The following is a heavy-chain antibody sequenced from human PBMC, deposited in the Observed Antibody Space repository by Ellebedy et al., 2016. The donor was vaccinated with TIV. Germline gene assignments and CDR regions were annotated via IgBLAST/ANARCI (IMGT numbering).Heavy chain of an antibody. CDR2: IEPSGGNI. D-gene: IGHD1-26*01. CDR1: GFTFSNFE. J-gene: IGHJ4*02. CDR3: VKGSWLDY. Sequence: GESLKISXAASGFTFSNFEMSWVRQAPGKGLEWVSMIEPSGGNIHYAASVRGRFRNSRDNSKNTLYLEMNSLRDEDTAIYYCVKGSWLDYWGPGTLVTVSS. V-gene: IGHV3-23*01.